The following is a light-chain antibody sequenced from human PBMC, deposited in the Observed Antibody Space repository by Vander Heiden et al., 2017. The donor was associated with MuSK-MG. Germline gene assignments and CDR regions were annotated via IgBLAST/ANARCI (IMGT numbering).Light chain of an antibody. CDR3: QQYYSTPT. V-gene: IGKV4-1*01. CDR1: QSVFYSTNNKNY. J-gene: IGKJ1*01. CDR2: WAS. Sequence: DIVMTQSPDPLAVLLGERATINCKSSQSVFYSTNNKNYLAWYQQKPGQPPKVLIYWASTQECGVPDRFSGSGSGTDFTLTISSLQAEDVAVYYCQQYYSTPTFGQGTKVEIK.